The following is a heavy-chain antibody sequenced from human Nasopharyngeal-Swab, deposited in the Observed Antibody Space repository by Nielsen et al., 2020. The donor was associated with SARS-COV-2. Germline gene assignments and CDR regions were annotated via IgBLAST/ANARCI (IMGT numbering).Heavy chain of an antibody. CDR3: ARLTVSSSGISSGAFDI. J-gene: IGHJ3*02. CDR1: GGSISSSSYY. D-gene: IGHD6-19*01. V-gene: IGHV4-39*01. CDR2: IYYSGST. Sequence: GSLRLSCTVSGGSISSSSYYWGWIRQPPGKGLEWIGSIYYSGSTYYNPSLKSRVTISVDTSKNQFSLKLSSVTAADTAVYYCARLTVSSSGISSGAFDIWGQGTMVTVSS.